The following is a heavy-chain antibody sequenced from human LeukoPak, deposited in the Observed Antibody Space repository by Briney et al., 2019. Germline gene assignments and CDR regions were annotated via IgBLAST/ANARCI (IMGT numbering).Heavy chain of an antibody. D-gene: IGHD4/OR15-4a*01. CDR3: AKDGAGGAYFDY. Sequence: GGSLRLSCAASGFTFSSYAMHWVRQAPGKGLEWVAVISYDGSNKYYADSVKGRFTIYRDNSKNTLFLQMNSLRAEDTAVYYCAKDGAGGAYFDYWGQGTLVTVSS. CDR1: GFTFSSYA. J-gene: IGHJ4*02. V-gene: IGHV3-30*18. CDR2: ISYDGSNK.